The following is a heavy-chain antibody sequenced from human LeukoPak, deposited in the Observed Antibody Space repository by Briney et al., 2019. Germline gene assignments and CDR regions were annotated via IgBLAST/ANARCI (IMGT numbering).Heavy chain of an antibody. CDR3: AREISGERTYYFDY. V-gene: IGHV3-11*01. J-gene: IGHJ4*02. CDR1: GFTFSDYY. Sequence: GGSLRLSCAASGFTFSDYYMSWIRQAPGKGLEXXSYISSSGSTIYYADSVRGRFTISRDNAKNSLYLQMNSLRAEDTAVYYCAREISGERTYYFDYWGQGTLVTVSS. CDR2: ISSSGSTI. D-gene: IGHD1-26*01.